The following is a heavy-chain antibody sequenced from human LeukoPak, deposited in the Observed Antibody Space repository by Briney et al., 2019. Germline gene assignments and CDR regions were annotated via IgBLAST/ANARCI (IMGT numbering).Heavy chain of an antibody. J-gene: IGHJ4*02. D-gene: IGHD3-22*01. CDR2: ISYDGSNK. V-gene: IGHV3-30*18. CDR1: GFTFSTYG. CDR3: AKELKPMIVVADLFDY. Sequence: PGRSLRLSCAASGFTFSTYGMHWVRQTPGKGLEWVALISYDGSNKYYADSVKGRFTISRDNSKSTLYLQMNSLRPEDTAVYYCAKELKPMIVVADLFDYWGQGTLVTVSS.